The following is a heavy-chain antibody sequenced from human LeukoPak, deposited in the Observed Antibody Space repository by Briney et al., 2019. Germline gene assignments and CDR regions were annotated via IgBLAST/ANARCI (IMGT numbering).Heavy chain of an antibody. CDR1: GGSIGSGSYY. D-gene: IGHD6-19*01. J-gene: IGHJ5*02. CDR2: IYASGST. Sequence: SETLSLTCTVSGGSIGSGSYYWSWIRQRAGKGLEWIGRIYASGSTNYNPSLKSRVTISVDTSKNQFSLKLSSVTAADTAVYYCARGLSSGWYRNWFDPWGQGTLVTVSS. V-gene: IGHV4-61*02. CDR3: ARGLSSGWYRNWFDP.